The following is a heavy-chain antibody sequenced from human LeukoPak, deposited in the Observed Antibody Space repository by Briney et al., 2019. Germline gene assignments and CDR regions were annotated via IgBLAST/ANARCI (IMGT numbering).Heavy chain of an antibody. Sequence: GGSLRLSCAASGFTFSSYWMSWVRQAPGKGLEWVANIKQDGSEKYYVDSVKGRFTISRDNAKNSLYLQMNSLRAEDTALYHCARVGVVEAFDIWGQGTMVTVSS. CDR1: GFTFSSYW. CDR3: ARVGVVEAFDI. D-gene: IGHD3-3*01. V-gene: IGHV3-7*03. J-gene: IGHJ3*02. CDR2: IKQDGSEK.